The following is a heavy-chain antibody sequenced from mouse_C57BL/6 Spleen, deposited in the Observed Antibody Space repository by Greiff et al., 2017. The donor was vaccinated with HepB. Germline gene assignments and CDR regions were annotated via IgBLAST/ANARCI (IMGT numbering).Heavy chain of an antibody. Sequence: VQLQQSGTVLARPGASVKMSCKTSGYTFTSYWMHWVKQRPGQGLEWIGAIDPGNSDTSYNQKFKGKAKLTAVTSASTAYMELSSLTNEDSAVYYCTREWRLRQAWFAYWGQGTLVTVSA. J-gene: IGHJ3*01. CDR3: TREWRLRQAWFAY. D-gene: IGHD2-4*01. CDR1: GYTFTSYW. V-gene: IGHV1-5*01. CDR2: IDPGNSDT.